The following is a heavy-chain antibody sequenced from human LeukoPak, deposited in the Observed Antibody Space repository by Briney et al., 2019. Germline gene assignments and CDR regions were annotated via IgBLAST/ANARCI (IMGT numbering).Heavy chain of an antibody. Sequence: GGSLRLSCAASGFTFSSHSMNWVRQAPGKGLEWVSYISSSSSITYYADSVKGRFTISRDNAKNPLYLQMNSLRAEDTAVYYCARVDDWVYYDSTGPVGYWGQGTLVTVSS. CDR1: GFTFSSHS. D-gene: IGHD3-22*01. CDR3: ARVDDWVYYDSTGPVGY. J-gene: IGHJ4*02. V-gene: IGHV3-48*01. CDR2: ISSSSSIT.